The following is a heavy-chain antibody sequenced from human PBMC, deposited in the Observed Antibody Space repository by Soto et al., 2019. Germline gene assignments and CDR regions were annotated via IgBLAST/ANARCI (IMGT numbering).Heavy chain of an antibody. CDR1: GYTFTSYG. CDR2: IRAYNGNT. CDR3: ARDLTTMDV. J-gene: IGHJ6*02. V-gene: IGHV1-18*01. Sequence: QVQLVQSGAEVKKPGASVKVSCKASGYTFTSYGISWVRQAPGQGLEWMGWIRAYNGNTNYAQKLQGRVTLTTDTATSTAHMELRILSADDTAVYYCARDLTTMDVWGQGTTVTVPS. D-gene: IGHD1-1*01.